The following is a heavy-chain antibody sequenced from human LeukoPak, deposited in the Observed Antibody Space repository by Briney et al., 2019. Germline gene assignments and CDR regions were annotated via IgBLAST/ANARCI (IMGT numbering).Heavy chain of an antibody. V-gene: IGHV4-39*01. CDR3: ARRPQGPIAARTTGSSLGAKYNWFDP. Sequence: PSETLSLTCTVSGGSISSSSYYWGWIRQPPGKGLEWIGSIYYSGSTYYNPSLKSRVTISVDTSKNQFSLKLSSVTAADTAVYYCARRPQGPIAARTTGSSLGAKYNWFDPWGQGTLVTVSS. CDR1: GGSISSSSYY. CDR2: IYYSGST. D-gene: IGHD6-6*01. J-gene: IGHJ5*02.